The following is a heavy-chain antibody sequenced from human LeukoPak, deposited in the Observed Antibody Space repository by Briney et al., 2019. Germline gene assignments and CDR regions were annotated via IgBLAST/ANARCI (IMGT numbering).Heavy chain of an antibody. CDR1: GFTFGSYG. CDR3: ARVRELWFGESNFDY. Sequence: GGSLRLSCAASGFTFGSYGIHWVRQAPGKGLEWVAFIRYDGSNKYYADSVKGRFTISRDNSKNTLYLQMNSLRAEDTAVYYCARVRELWFGESNFDYWGQGTLVTVSS. V-gene: IGHV3-30*02. CDR2: IRYDGSNK. J-gene: IGHJ4*02. D-gene: IGHD3-10*01.